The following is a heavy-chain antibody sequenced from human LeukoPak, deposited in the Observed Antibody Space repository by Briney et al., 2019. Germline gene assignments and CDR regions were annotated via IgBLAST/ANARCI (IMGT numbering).Heavy chain of an antibody. CDR1: GYTFIGYY. V-gene: IGHV1-2*02. CDR3: ARILYGDHFDY. CDR2: INPNSGGT. Sequence: PGVSVKVSCKASGYTFIGYYMHWVRQAPGQGLEWMGWINPNSGGTNYAQKFQGRVTMTRDTSISTVYMEVSRLRSDDTAVYYCARILYGDHFDYWGQGTLVTVSS. D-gene: IGHD4-17*01. J-gene: IGHJ4*02.